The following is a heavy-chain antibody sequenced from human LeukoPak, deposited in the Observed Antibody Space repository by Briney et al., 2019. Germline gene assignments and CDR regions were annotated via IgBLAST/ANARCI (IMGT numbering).Heavy chain of an antibody. V-gene: IGHV3-48*03. CDR1: GFTFSSYE. Sequence: GGSLRLSCAASGFTFSSYEMNWVRQAPGKGLEWVSYISSSGSTIYYADSVKGRFTISRDNAKNSLYLQMNSLRAEDTAVYYCAKGAGYGDLGYFYYMDVWGKGTTVTVSS. CDR3: AKGAGYGDLGYFYYMDV. J-gene: IGHJ6*03. D-gene: IGHD4-17*01. CDR2: ISSSGSTI.